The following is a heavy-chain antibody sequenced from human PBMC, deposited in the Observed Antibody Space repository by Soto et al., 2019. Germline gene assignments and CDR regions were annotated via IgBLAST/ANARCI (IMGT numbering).Heavy chain of an antibody. CDR3: AKGGTSYNWFYP. D-gene: IGHD2-8*01. Sequence: EVQLLESGGGLVQPGGSLRLSCAASGFTFSSYAMSWVRQAPGKGLEWVSTISGSGGYTYYANSVKGRFTISRDNSKNTLYLQMNSLRADDTAVYYCAKGGTSYNWFYPWGQGTLVTVSS. V-gene: IGHV3-23*01. CDR2: ISGSGGYT. CDR1: GFTFSSYA. J-gene: IGHJ5*02.